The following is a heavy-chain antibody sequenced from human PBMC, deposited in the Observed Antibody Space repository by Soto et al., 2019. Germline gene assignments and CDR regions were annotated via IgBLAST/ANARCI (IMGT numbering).Heavy chain of an antibody. V-gene: IGHV1-2*04. Sequence: QVQLVQSGAEVKKPGASVKVSCKASGYTFTGYYMHWVRQAPGQGLEWMGWINPNSGGTNYAQKFQRWVTMTRDTSISTAYMELSRLRSDDTAVYYCARGEADFWSGYLEYYFDYWGQGTLVTVSS. D-gene: IGHD3-3*01. CDR1: GYTFTGYY. J-gene: IGHJ4*02. CDR2: INPNSGGT. CDR3: ARGEADFWSGYLEYYFDY.